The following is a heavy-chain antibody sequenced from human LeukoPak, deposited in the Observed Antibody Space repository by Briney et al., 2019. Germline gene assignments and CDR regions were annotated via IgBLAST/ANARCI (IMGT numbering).Heavy chain of an antibody. D-gene: IGHD6-6*01. CDR2: INPNSGGT. CDR1: GYTFTGYY. J-gene: IGHJ5*02. V-gene: IGHV1-2*02. Sequence: GASVKVSCKASGYTFTGYYMHWVRQAPGQGLEWMGWINPNSGGTNYAQKFQGRVTMTRDTSISTAYMELSRLRSDDTAVYYCARDQAQIAARPYHWFDPWGQGTLVTVSS. CDR3: ARDQAQIAARPYHWFDP.